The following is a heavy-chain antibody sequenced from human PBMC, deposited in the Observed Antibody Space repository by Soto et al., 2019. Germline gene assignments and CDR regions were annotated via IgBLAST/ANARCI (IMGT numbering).Heavy chain of an antibody. V-gene: IGHV1-18*01. CDR2: ISPYNGHT. CDR3: ARDLTIVPATHPRLENYGMDV. J-gene: IGHJ6*02. D-gene: IGHD2-2*01. Sequence: ASVKVSCKASGCSFTSYGISWVRRAPGQGLEWMGWISPYNGHTQFVQRFQGRVSMTTDTSTKTAYMELRNLRSDDTAHYYCARDLTIVPATHPRLENYGMDVWGQGTTVTVS. CDR1: GCSFTSYG.